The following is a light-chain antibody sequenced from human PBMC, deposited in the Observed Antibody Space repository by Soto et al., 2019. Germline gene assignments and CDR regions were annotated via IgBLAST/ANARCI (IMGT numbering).Light chain of an antibody. J-gene: IGKJ2*01. V-gene: IGKV1-9*01. CDR1: QGINSN. CDR2: AAS. Sequence: DVQLTQSPSFLSASVGDRVTITCRASQGINSNLACYQQIPGKGPQLRIYAASTLHSGVPSRFSGSGSGTEFPLAISSLQPEDFATSYCQQVNGYPHTFGQGTNLEI. CDR3: QQVNGYPHT.